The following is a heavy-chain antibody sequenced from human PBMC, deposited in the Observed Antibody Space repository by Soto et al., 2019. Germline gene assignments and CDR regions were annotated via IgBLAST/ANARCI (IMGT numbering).Heavy chain of an antibody. CDR1: GGSVSSGSYY. V-gene: IGHV4-61*01. J-gene: IGHJ6*02. CDR2: IYYSGST. Sequence: KPSETLSLTCTVSGGSVSSGSYYWSWIRQPPGKGLEWIGYIYYSGSTNYNPSLKSRVTMSADTSKNRFSLKLSSVTAADTAVYYCARIQDGSNYYYYGMDVWGQGTTVTVSS. D-gene: IGHD2-15*01. CDR3: ARIQDGSNYYYYGMDV.